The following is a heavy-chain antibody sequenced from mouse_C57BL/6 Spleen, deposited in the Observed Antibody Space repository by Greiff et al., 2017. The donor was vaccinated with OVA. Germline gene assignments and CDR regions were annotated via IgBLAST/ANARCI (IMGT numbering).Heavy chain of an antibody. CDR2: IDPETGCT. Sequence: QVQLQQSGAELVRPGASVTLSCKASGYTFTDYAMHWVKQTPVHGLEWIGAIDPETGCTAYNQKFKGKAILTADKSSSTAYMELRRLTSEDSAVYYCTRSGSRYGGSSYGWYFDVWGTGTTVTVSA. CDR1: GYTFTDYA. V-gene: IGHV1-15*01. D-gene: IGHD1-1*01. CDR3: TRSGSRYGGSSYGWYFDV. J-gene: IGHJ1*03.